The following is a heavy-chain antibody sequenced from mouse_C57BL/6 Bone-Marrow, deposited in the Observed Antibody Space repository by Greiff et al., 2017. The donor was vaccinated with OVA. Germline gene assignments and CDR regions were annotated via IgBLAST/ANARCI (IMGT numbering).Heavy chain of an antibody. CDR2: IDPEDGDT. CDR3: TRRDITVPSMDY. V-gene: IGHV14-2*01. J-gene: IGHJ4*01. Sequence: VQLQQSGAELVKPGASVKLSCTASGFNIKDYYMHWVKQRTEQGLAWIGRIDPEDGDTKYAPKFQGKATITADTSSNTAYLQLSRLTSEDTAVYYCTRRDITVPSMDYWGQGTSVTVSS. D-gene: IGHD1-1*01. CDR1: GFNIKDYY.